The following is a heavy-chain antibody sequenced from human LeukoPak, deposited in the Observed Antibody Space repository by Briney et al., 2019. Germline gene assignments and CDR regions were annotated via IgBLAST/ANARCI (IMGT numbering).Heavy chain of an antibody. D-gene: IGHD2-2*01. J-gene: IGHJ4*02. Sequence: SETLSLTCAVYGGSFSGYYWSWIRQPPGKGLEWIGEINHSGSTNYNPSFKSRVTISVDTSKNQFSLKLSSVTAADTAVYYCAREGSQLLFPYWGQGTLVTVSS. V-gene: IGHV4-34*01. CDR3: AREGSQLLFPY. CDR2: INHSGST. CDR1: GGSFSGYY.